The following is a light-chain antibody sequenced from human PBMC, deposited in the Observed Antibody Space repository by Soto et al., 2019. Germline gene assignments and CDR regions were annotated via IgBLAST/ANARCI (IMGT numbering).Light chain of an antibody. V-gene: IGLV2-8*01. Sequence: QSALTQPASVSGSPGQSLTISCTGTTSDIGFYIFVSWYQQHPGKAPKLMVYDVNRRPPGVPDRFFGSKSGNTASLTVSGLQAEDEADYYCVSFAGGTYVFGTGTKVTVL. CDR2: DVN. CDR1: TSDIGFYIF. CDR3: VSFAGGTYV. J-gene: IGLJ1*01.